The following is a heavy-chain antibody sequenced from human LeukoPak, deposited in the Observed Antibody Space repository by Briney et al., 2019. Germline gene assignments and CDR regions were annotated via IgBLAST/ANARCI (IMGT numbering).Heavy chain of an antibody. J-gene: IGHJ4*02. Sequence: PSQTLSLTCTVSGGSISSGDYYWSWIRQPPGKGLEWIGYIYYSASTYYNPSLKSRVTISVDTSKNHFSLKLSSVTAADTAVYYCARVFARYRYSQGHFDYWGQGTLVTVSS. CDR3: ARVFARYRYSQGHFDY. CDR2: IYYSAST. CDR1: GGSISSGDYY. D-gene: IGHD5-18*01. V-gene: IGHV4-30-4*01.